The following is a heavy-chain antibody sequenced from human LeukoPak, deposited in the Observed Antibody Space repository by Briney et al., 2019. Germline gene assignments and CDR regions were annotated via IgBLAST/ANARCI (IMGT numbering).Heavy chain of an antibody. CDR3: AIRYSGSLAYDSDY. D-gene: IGHD1-26*01. J-gene: IGHJ4*02. Sequence: SVKVSCKASGGTFSSYTISWVRQAPGQGLEWMGRIIPILGIANYAQKFRGRVTITADKSTSTAYMELSSLRSEDTAVYYCAIRYSGSLAYDSDYWGQGTLVTVSS. CDR1: GGTFSSYT. CDR2: IIPILGIA. V-gene: IGHV1-69*02.